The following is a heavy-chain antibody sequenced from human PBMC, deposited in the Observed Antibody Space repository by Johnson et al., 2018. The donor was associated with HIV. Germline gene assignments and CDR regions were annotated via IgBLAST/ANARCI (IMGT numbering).Heavy chain of an antibody. Sequence: VQLVESGGGLVQPGGSLRLSCAASGFSFSSYAMSWVRQAPGKGLEWVSAISGSGGSTYSADSVKGRFTISRDNSKNTLYLQMNSLRAEDTAVYYCASRLTGYSRSWHAFDIWGQGTMVTVSS. J-gene: IGHJ3*02. CDR2: ISGSGGST. CDR3: ASRLTGYSRSWHAFDI. CDR1: GFSFSSYA. V-gene: IGHV3-23*04. D-gene: IGHD6-13*01.